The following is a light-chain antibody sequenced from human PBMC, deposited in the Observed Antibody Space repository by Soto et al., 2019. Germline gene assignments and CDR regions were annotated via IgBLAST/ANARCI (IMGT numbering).Light chain of an antibody. CDR2: DAS. CDR3: QQRSNWPPSWT. V-gene: IGKV3-11*01. Sequence: EIVLTQSPATLSLSPGQRATLSCRASQSVSTYLAWYQQKPGQAPRLLIYDASTRATGIPARFSGRGSGTDFTLTISRLEHEEFAVYYCQQRSNWPPSWTFGQGTKVEIK. CDR1: QSVSTY. J-gene: IGKJ1*01.